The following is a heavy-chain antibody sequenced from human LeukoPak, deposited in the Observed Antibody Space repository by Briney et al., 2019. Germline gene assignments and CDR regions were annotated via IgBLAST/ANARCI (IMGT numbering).Heavy chain of an antibody. D-gene: IGHD1-1*01. CDR1: GFTFSSYA. Sequence: PGGSLRLSCAASGFTFSSYAMSWVRQAPGKGLEWVSAISGSGGGTYYADSVKGRFTISRDNSKNTLYLQMNSLRAEDTAVYYCAKDMESLLTHFDYWGQGTLVTVSS. J-gene: IGHJ4*02. V-gene: IGHV3-23*01. CDR2: ISGSGGGT. CDR3: AKDMESLLTHFDY.